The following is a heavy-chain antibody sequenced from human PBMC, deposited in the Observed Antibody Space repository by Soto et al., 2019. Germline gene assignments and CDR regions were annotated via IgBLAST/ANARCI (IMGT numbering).Heavy chain of an antibody. CDR2: IIPIFGTA. D-gene: IGHD2-15*01. Sequence: APVKVSCKASGGTFSSYAISWVRQAPGQGLEWMGGIIPIFGTANYAQKFQGRATITADESTSTAYMELSSLRSEDTAVYYCARDRRPTEXVGYCSGGSCYQPAFDIWGQGTMVTVSS. V-gene: IGHV1-69*01. CDR1: GGTFSSYA. CDR3: ARDRRPTEXVGYCSGGSCYQPAFDI. J-gene: IGHJ3*02.